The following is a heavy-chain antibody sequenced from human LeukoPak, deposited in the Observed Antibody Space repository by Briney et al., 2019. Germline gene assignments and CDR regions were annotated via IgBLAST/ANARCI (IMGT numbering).Heavy chain of an antibody. CDR3: ARGMPFDY. D-gene: IGHD2-2*01. J-gene: IGHJ4*02. CDR2: INHSGST. CDR1: GGSFSGYY. V-gene: IGHV4-34*01. Sequence: SETLSLTCAVYGGSFSGYYWSWIRQPPGKGLEWIGEINHSGSTNYNPSLKSRVTISVDTSKNQFSLKLSSVTAADTAVYYCARGMPFDYWGQGTLVTVSS.